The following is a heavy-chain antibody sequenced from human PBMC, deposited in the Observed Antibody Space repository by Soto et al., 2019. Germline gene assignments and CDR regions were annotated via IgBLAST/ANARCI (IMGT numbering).Heavy chain of an antibody. CDR2: IYSGGST. D-gene: IGHD3-22*01. J-gene: IGHJ4*02. CDR3: AADSSGYYLYY. V-gene: IGHV3-53*01. Sequence: SLSLSCAASGFTVSSNYMSWVRQAPGKGLEWVSVIYSGGSTYYADSVKGRFTISRDNSKNTLYLQMNSLRAEDTAVYYCAADSSGYYLYYWGQGTLVTVPQ. CDR1: GFTVSSNY.